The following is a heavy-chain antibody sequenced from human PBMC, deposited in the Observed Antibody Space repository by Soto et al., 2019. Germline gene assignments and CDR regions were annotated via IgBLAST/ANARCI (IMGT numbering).Heavy chain of an antibody. CDR3: CRRAPEGFDP. V-gene: IGHV4-39*02. CDR1: GDFISSSSYF. J-gene: IGHJ5*02. CDR2: IDYTGTT. Sequence: SETLSLTCTISGDFISSSSYFWAWIRQSPGKGLEWIGSIDYTGTTYNNPSLKSRVTMSVDTSKNHFSLKVDSVTAADTALYYCCRRAPEGFDPWGQGTLVTVSS.